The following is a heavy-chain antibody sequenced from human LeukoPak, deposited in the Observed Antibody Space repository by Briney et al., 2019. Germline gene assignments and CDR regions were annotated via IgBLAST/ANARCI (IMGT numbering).Heavy chain of an antibody. J-gene: IGHJ4*02. CDR3: ARQTYYYDSTPLGY. Sequence: GGSLRLSCAASGFTFDDYGMSWVRQAPGKGLEWVSGINWNGGSTGYADSVKGRFTISRDNAKNSLYLQMNSLRAEDTAVYYCARQTYYYDSTPLGYWGQGTLVTVSS. CDR2: INWNGGST. D-gene: IGHD3-22*01. V-gene: IGHV3-20*04. CDR1: GFTFDDYG.